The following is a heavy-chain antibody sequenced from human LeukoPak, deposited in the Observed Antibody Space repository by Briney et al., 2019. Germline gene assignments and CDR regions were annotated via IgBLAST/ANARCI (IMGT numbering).Heavy chain of an antibody. J-gene: IGHJ6*02. CDR1: GYTFTSYG. CDR2: ISAYNGNT. CDR3: ARMGLLPLACYYYGMDV. Sequence: GASVKVSCKASGYTFTSYGISWVRQAPGQGLEWMGWISAYNGNTNYAQKLQGRVTMTTDTSTSTAYMELRSLRSDDTAVYYCARMGLLPLACYYYGMDVWGQGTTVTVSS. V-gene: IGHV1-18*01. D-gene: IGHD3-22*01.